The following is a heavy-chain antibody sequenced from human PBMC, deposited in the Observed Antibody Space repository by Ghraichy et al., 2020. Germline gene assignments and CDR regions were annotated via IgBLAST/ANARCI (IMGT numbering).Heavy chain of an antibody. J-gene: IGHJ5*02. Sequence: SGPTLVKPTQTLTLTCTLSGVLLTTHGVGVGWIRQPPGKALEWLALIYWNDDKRYSPSLKSRVAITKDTSKDQVVLTLTNVDPADTATYFCAYRRTYNYYYSSGHFPSWFDPWGQGTLVTVSS. V-gene: IGHV2-5*01. CDR1: GVLLTTHGVG. CDR3: AYRRTYNYYYSSGHFPSWFDP. D-gene: IGHD3-10*01. CDR2: IYWNDDK.